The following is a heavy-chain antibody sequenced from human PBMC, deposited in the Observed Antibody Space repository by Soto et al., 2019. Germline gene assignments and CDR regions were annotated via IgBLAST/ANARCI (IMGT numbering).Heavy chain of an antibody. CDR2: IHYTGST. D-gene: IGHD3-9*01. Sequence: PSETLSLTCTVSGGSMSRYYWTWIRQPPGKGLEWIGNIHYTGSTNYNPSLKSRVTILLGTSTSQFSLKVSSVTAADTAVYYCARDLTISSTDGPIGPWGRGTLVTVSS. CDR1: GGSMSRYY. V-gene: IGHV4-59*01. J-gene: IGHJ5*02. CDR3: ARDLTISSTDGPIGP.